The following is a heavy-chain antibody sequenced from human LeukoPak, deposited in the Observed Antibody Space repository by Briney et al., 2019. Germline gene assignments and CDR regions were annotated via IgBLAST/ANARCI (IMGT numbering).Heavy chain of an antibody. CDR2: INAGNGNT. D-gene: IGHD2-15*01. J-gene: IGHJ4*02. CDR1: GYTFTSYA. Sequence: VASVKVSCKASGYTFTSYAMHWVRQAPGQRLEWMGWINAGNGNTKYSQKFQGRVTITRDTSASTAYMELSSLRSEDTAVYYCARDLVYCSGGSCFYYFDYWGQGTLVTVSS. V-gene: IGHV1-3*01. CDR3: ARDLVYCSGGSCFYYFDY.